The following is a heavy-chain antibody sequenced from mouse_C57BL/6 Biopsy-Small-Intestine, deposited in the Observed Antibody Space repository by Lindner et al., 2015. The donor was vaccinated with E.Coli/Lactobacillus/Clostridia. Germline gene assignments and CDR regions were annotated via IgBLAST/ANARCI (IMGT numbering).Heavy chain of an antibody. CDR3: ARSEGSSGFFDY. CDR1: GYSSTGYY. J-gene: IGHJ2*01. D-gene: IGHD3-2*02. Sequence: VQLQESGPELVKPGASVKISCKASGYSSTGYYMHWVKQSHGNILDWIGYIYPYNGISSYNQKFKGKATLTVDKSSSTACMELRSLTSEDSTVYYCARSEGSSGFFDYWGQGSTLTVSS. V-gene: IGHV1-31*01. CDR2: IYPYNGIS.